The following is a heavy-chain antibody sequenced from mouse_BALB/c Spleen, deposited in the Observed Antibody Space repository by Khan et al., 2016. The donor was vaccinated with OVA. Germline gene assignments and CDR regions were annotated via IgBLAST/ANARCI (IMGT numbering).Heavy chain of an antibody. J-gene: IGHJ2*01. CDR2: INPNSGYT. Sequence: QVQLQQSGAELAKPGASVKMSCKASGYTFTTYWMHWVKQRLGQGLEWIGYINPNSGYTDYNEKFKDRATLSDDTSYSTAYMQLSSLTSDDSAVYYCTRDSIDYWGQGTTLTVSS. V-gene: IGHV1-7*01. CDR3: TRDSIDY. CDR1: GYTFTTYW.